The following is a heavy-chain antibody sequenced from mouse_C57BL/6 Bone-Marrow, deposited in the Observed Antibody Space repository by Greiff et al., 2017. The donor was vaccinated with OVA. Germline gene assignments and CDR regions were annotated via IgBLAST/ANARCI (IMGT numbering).Heavy chain of an antibody. CDR3: ARGGYYGSSSYYFDY. D-gene: IGHD1-1*01. J-gene: IGHJ2*01. V-gene: IGHV3-6*01. Sequence: EVQLVESGPGLVKPSQSLSLTCSVTGYSITSGYYWHWIRQFPGNKLEWMGYISYDGSNNYNPSLKNRISITRDTSKNQFFLKLNSVTTEDTATYYCARGGYYGSSSYYFDYWGQGTTLTVSS. CDR1: GYSITSGYY. CDR2: ISYDGSN.